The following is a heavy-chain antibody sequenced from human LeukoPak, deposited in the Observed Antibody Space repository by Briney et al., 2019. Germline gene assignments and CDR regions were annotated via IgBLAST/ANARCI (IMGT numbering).Heavy chain of an antibody. CDR3: ARGGYSYGYGFPDLDN. CDR1: GGTFSSYA. CDR2: IIPIFGTA. J-gene: IGHJ4*02. Sequence: ASVKVSCKASGGTFSSYAISWVRQAPGQGLEWMGRIIPIFGTANYAQKFQGRVTITTDESTSTAYMELSSLRSEDTAVYYCARGGYSYGYGFPDLDNWGQGTLVTVSS. V-gene: IGHV1-69*05. D-gene: IGHD5-18*01.